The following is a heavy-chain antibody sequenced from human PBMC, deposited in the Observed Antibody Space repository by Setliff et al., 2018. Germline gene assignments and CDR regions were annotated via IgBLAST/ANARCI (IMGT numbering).Heavy chain of an antibody. CDR1: GFTFSAHY. Sequence: GGSLRLSCAASGFTFSAHYMDWLRQAPGKGLEWVGRIRNKDNSYTTEYAASVKGRFTISRDDSRNTLYLQMNSLRAEDMALYYCAKEGQNDAFDIWGQGTMVTVSS. CDR2: IRNKDNSYTT. V-gene: IGHV3-72*01. CDR3: AKEGQNDAFDI. J-gene: IGHJ3*02.